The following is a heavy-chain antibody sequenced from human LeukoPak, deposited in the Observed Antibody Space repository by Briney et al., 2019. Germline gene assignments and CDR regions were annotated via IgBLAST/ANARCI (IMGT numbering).Heavy chain of an antibody. CDR2: IRSKAYGGTT. J-gene: IGHJ3*02. CDR3: TSDRPAPDIDIVVVPAAIGAFDI. CDR1: GFTFGDYA. V-gene: IGHV3-49*03. Sequence: GGSLRLSCTASGFTFGDYAMSWFRQAPGKGLEWVGFIRSKAYGGTTEYAASVKGRFTISRDDSKSIAYLQMNSLKTEDTAVKYCTSDRPAPDIDIVVVPAAIGAFDIWGQGTMVTVSS. D-gene: IGHD2-2*02.